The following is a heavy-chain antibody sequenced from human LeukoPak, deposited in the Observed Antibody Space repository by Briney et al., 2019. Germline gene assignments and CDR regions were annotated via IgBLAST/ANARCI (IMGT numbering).Heavy chain of an antibody. D-gene: IGHD3-3*01. CDR3: ARDVDYDFWSGSPHPPLLPNWFDP. CDR2: IIPIFGTA. Sequence: GASVKVSCKASGGTFSSYAISWVRQAPGQGLEWMGGIIPIFGTANYAQKFQGRVTITADESTSTAYMELSGLRSEDTAVYYCARDVDYDFWSGSPHPPLLPNWFDPWGQGTLVTVSS. J-gene: IGHJ5*02. V-gene: IGHV1-69*13. CDR1: GGTFSSYA.